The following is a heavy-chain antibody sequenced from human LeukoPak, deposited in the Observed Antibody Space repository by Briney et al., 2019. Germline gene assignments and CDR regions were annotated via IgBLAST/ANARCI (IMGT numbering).Heavy chain of an antibody. CDR2: VYYSGNN. Sequence: TSETLSLTCTVSGGSISRNYWSWIRQPPGKGLEWIGYVYYSGNNNYNPSLKSRLTISIDTSKNQFSLKLSSVTAADTAVYYCARVGSGCFDFWGQGTLVTVSS. D-gene: IGHD6-19*01. CDR1: GGSISRNY. V-gene: IGHV4-59*01. CDR3: ARVGSGCFDF. J-gene: IGHJ4*02.